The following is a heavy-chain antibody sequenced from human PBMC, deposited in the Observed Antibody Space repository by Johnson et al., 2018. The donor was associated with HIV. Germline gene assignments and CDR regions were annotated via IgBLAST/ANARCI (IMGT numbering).Heavy chain of an antibody. CDR3: AREVVGATRAFDI. V-gene: IGHV3-7*05. D-gene: IGHD1-26*01. Sequence: VQLLESGGGLVQPGGSLRLSCAASGVTFSNYWMSWVRQAPGKGLEWVANIKQDGSEKYYVVSVKGRFTISRDNAKNSLYLQMNSLRAEDTALYYCAREVVGATRAFDIWGQGTMVTVSS. CDR2: IKQDGSEK. J-gene: IGHJ3*02. CDR1: GVTFSNYW.